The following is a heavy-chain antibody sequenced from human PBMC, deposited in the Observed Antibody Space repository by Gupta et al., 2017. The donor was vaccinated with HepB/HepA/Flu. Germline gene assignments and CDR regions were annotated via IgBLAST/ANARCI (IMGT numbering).Heavy chain of an antibody. V-gene: IGHV1-2*04. J-gene: IGHJ6*02. CDR2: INPNSGGT. CDR1: GYNFTGYY. Sequence: QVQLVQSGAEVKKPGASVKVSCKASGYNFTGYYMHWVRQAPGQGLEWMGWINPNSGGTNYAQKFQGWVTMTRDTSISTAYMELSRLRSDDTAVYYCARDYYGSGSYGGVEEFEYYYYGMDVWGQGTTVTVSS. CDR3: ARDYYGSGSYGGVEEFEYYYYGMDV. D-gene: IGHD3-10*01.